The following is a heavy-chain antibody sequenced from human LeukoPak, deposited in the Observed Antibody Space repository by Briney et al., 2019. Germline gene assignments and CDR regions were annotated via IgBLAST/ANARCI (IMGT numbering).Heavy chain of an antibody. CDR1: GYTFTSYY. J-gene: IGHJ4*02. Sequence: ASVKVSCKASGYTFTSYYMHWVRQAPGQGLEWMGIINPSGGSTSYAQKFQGRVTMTRDTSTSTVYMEQSSLRSEDTAVYYCARSTVTTWYFDYWGQGTLVTVSS. V-gene: IGHV1-46*01. D-gene: IGHD4-17*01. CDR3: ARSTVTTWYFDY. CDR2: INPSGGST.